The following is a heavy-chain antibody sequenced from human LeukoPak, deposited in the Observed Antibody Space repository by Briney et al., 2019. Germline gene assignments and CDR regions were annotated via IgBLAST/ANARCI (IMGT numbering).Heavy chain of an antibody. D-gene: IGHD1-26*01. V-gene: IGHV3-30*18. CDR3: AKDRWELLRTYYFDY. CDR1: GFTFSNYA. CDR2: ISYDGSNK. Sequence: GGSLRLSCAASGFTFSNYAMRWVRQAPGKGLEWVAVISYDGSNKYYADSVKGRFTISRDNSKNTLYLQMNSLRAEDTAVYYCAKDRWELLRTYYFDYWGQGTLVTVSS. J-gene: IGHJ4*02.